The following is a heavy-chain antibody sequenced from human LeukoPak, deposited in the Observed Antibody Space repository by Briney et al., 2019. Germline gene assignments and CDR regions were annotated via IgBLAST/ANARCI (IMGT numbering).Heavy chain of an antibody. CDR1: GYTFTSYG. CDR2: ISAYNGNT. D-gene: IGHD2-2*01. V-gene: IGHV1-18*04. J-gene: IGHJ6*04. CDR3: ARDSGGDLMPAAMSYYYYGMDA. Sequence: GGSVKVSCKASGYTFTSYGISWVRQAPGQGLEWMGWISAYNGNTNYAQKLQGRVTMTTDTSTSTAYMELRSLRSDDTAVYYCARDSGGDLMPAAMSYYYYGMDAWGKGTTVTVSS.